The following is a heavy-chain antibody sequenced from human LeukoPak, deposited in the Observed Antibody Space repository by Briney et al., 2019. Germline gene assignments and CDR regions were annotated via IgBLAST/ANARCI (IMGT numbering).Heavy chain of an antibody. CDR2: ISYDESDK. D-gene: IGHD2-15*01. Sequence: GGSLRLSCAAPGFTFSNYGRPWVRQAPGKGLEWVAVISYDESDKYYADSVKGRFTISRDNSKNTLYLQMNSLRPEDTAVYYCAKGVVAATNAAYYGMDVWGQGTTVTVSS. V-gene: IGHV3-30*18. CDR1: GFTFSNYG. J-gene: IGHJ6*02. CDR3: AKGVVAATNAAYYGMDV.